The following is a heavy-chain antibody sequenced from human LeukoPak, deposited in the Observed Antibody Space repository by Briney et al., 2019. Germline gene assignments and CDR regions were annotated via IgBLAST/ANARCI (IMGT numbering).Heavy chain of an antibody. CDR2: ISYDGSNK. CDR3: ARPDCSSTSCYVVLYYYYGMDV. CDR1: GFTFSSYG. D-gene: IGHD2-2*01. J-gene: IGHJ6*04. V-gene: IGHV3-30*03. Sequence: GGSLRLSCAASGFTFSSYGMHWVRQAPGKGLEWVAVISYDGSNKYYADFVKGRFTISRDNSKNTLYLQMNSLRAEDTAVYYCARPDCSSTSCYVVLYYYYGMDVWGKGTTVTVSS.